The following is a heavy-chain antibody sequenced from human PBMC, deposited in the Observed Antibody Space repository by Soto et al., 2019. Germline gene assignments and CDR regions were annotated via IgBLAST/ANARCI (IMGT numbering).Heavy chain of an antibody. D-gene: IGHD3-22*01. CDR1: VGSIRISSYF. V-gene: IGHV4-39*01. CDR3: ARHWYYYDSSGYKNWFDP. CDR2: IYYSGST. Sequence: SETLSVICNLSVGSIRISSYFRGWIRQPPGNGLEWIGSIYYSGSTYYNPSLKSRVTISVDTSKNQFSLKLSSVTAADTAVYYCARHWYYYDSSGYKNWFDPWGQGTLVTGSS. J-gene: IGHJ5*02.